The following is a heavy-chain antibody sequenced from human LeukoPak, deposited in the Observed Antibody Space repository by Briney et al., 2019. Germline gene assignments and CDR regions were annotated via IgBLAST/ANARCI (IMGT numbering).Heavy chain of an antibody. Sequence: KPSETLSLTCAVYGGSFSGYYWSWIRQPPGKGLEWIGEINHSGSTNYNPSLKSRVTISVDTSKNQFSLKLSSVTAADTAVYYCASRNPKDYYDSSGYIGYWGQGTLVTVPS. D-gene: IGHD3-22*01. CDR1: GGSFSGYY. CDR3: ASRNPKDYYDSSGYIGY. J-gene: IGHJ4*02. CDR2: INHSGST. V-gene: IGHV4-34*01.